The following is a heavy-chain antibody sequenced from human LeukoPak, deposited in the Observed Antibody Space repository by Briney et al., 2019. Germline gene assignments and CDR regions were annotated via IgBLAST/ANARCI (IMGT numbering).Heavy chain of an antibody. Sequence: GGSLRLSCAASGFSVSRNYMSWVRQAPGKGLEWVSVIYSGGNAYYADSVKGRFIISRDNSKNTLYLQMNSLRAEDTAVYYCAGPKSGGDYVYFDYWGQGTLVTVSS. CDR2: IYSGGNA. V-gene: IGHV3-66*01. D-gene: IGHD2-21*02. CDR1: GFSVSRNY. CDR3: AGPKSGGDYVYFDY. J-gene: IGHJ4*02.